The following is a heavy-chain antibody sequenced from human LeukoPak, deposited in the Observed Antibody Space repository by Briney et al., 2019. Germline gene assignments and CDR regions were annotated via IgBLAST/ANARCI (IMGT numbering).Heavy chain of an antibody. CDR1: GFTFNIYN. Sequence: PGGSLRLSCAASGFTFNIYNMNWVRKAPGKGLEWVSSISSGSDYTYYADSVKGRFTISRDNAKNSLYLQMNSLRAEDTAVYYCARTSGTYDSSGYYFRWGQGTLVTVSS. CDR2: ISSGSDYT. CDR3: ARTSGTYDSSGYYFR. D-gene: IGHD3-22*01. J-gene: IGHJ4*02. V-gene: IGHV3-21*01.